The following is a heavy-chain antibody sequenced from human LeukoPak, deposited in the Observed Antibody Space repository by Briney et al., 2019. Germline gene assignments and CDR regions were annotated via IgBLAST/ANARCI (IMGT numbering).Heavy chain of an antibody. CDR1: GGSFSGYY. J-gene: IGHJ4*02. D-gene: IGHD2-21*02. CDR3: ARTQWGVTQRSYFDY. V-gene: IGHV4-34*01. Sequence: PSETLSLTCAVYGGSFSGYYWSWIRQPPGKGLEWIGEINHSGSTNYNPSLKSRATISVDTSKNQFSLKLSSVTAADTAVYYCARTQWGVTQRSYFDYWGQGTLVTVSS. CDR2: INHSGST.